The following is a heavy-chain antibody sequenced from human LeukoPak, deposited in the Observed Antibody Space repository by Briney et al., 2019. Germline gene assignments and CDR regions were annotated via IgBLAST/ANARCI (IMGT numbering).Heavy chain of an antibody. J-gene: IGHJ2*01. CDR1: GGSFSGYY. CDR2: INHSGST. CDR3: ARVLEGSSGQHWYYDL. D-gene: IGHD6-19*01. V-gene: IGHV4-34*01. Sequence: PSETLSLTCAVYGGSFSGYYWSWIRQPPGKGLEWIGEINHSGSTNYNPSLKSRVTISVDTSKNQFSLRLSSVTAADTAVYYCARVLEGSSGQHWYYDLWGRGTLVTVSS.